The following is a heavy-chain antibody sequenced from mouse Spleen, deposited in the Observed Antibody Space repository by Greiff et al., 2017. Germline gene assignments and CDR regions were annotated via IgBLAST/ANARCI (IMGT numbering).Heavy chain of an antibody. J-gene: IGHJ4*01. CDR3: ARNGGSYLYAMDY. CDR2: IWSGGST. D-gene: IGHD1-1*02. V-gene: IGHV2-2*01. CDR1: GFSLTSYG. Sequence: VQGVESGPGLVQPSQSLSITCTVSGFSLTSYGVHWVRQSPGKGLEWLGVIWSGGSTDYNAAFISRLSISKDNSKSQVFFKMNSLQADDTAIYYCARNGGSYLYAMDYWGQGTSVTVSS.